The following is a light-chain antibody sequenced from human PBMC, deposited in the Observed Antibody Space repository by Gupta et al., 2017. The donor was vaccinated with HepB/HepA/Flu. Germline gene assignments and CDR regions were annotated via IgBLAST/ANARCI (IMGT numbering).Light chain of an antibody. CDR1: NIGSTT. Sequence: SYVLTQPPSVSVAPRRTARITCGGNNIGSTTVHWYQQKPGQAPVVVNYYDRDRPSGIPERFSGFNSGNTATLTINKVEAGDEADDYCQVWDTTTNLVVFGGGTKLTVL. CDR2: YDR. V-gene: IGLV3-21*04. J-gene: IGLJ2*01. CDR3: QVWDTTTNLVV.